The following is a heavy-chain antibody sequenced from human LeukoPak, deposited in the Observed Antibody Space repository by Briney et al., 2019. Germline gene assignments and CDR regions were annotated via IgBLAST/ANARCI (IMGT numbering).Heavy chain of an antibody. J-gene: IGHJ4*02. CDR1: RFIFSSYA. Sequence: GGSLRLSCAASRFIFSSYAMNWVRQAPGKGLEWVSAISGSGGSTYYADSVKGRFTISRDNSKNTLYLQMNSLRAEDTAVYYCAKDLRAALLWFGDQTTFDYWGQGTLVTVSS. CDR2: ISGSGGST. V-gene: IGHV3-23*01. CDR3: AKDLRAALLWFGDQTTFDY. D-gene: IGHD3-10*01.